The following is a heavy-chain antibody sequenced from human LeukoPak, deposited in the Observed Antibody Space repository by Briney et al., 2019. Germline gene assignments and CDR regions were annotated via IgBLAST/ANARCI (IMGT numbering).Heavy chain of an antibody. CDR1: GGSISNKY. V-gene: IGHV4-34*01. CDR3: ARQNYGAAPLRY. Sequence: SETLSLTCTVSGGSISNKYWSWIRQPPGKGLEWIGEINHSGRTNYNPSLKSRATISVDTSKNQFSLKLSSVTAADTAVYYCARQNYGAAPLRYWGQGTLVTVSS. CDR2: INHSGRT. D-gene: IGHD4/OR15-4a*01. J-gene: IGHJ4*02.